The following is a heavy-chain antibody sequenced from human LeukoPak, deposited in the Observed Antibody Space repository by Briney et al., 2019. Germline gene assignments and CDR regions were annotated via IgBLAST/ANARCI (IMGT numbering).Heavy chain of an antibody. CDR3: ARGTGTADY. D-gene: IGHD1-1*01. Sequence: SETLSLTCTVSGGSISSSRYYWGWIRQPPGKGLEWIGSIYYSGSTSYNPSLKSRVTTSVDTSKNQFSLKLSSVTAADTAVYYCARGTGTADYWGQGTLVTVSS. J-gene: IGHJ4*02. CDR1: GGSISSSRYY. V-gene: IGHV4-39*07. CDR2: IYYSGST.